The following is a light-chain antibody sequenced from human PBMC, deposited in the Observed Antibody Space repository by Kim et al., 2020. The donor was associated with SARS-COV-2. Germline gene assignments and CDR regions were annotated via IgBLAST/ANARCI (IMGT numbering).Light chain of an antibody. CDR3: LSYTSTSTFV. CDR2: EVN. CDR1: SSDVGSYNR. J-gene: IGLJ1*01. V-gene: IGLV2-18*02. Sequence: QSALTQPPSVSGSPGQSVTISCTGTSSDVGSYNRVSWYQQPPGTAPKLIISEVNNRPSGIPDRFSGSKSGNTASLTISGLQAEDEADYYCLSYTSTSTFVFGTGTQVTVL.